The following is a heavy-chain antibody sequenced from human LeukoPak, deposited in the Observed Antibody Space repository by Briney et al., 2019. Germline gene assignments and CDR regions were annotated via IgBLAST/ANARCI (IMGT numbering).Heavy chain of an antibody. CDR3: ARRFMRIAAAGRVYYYYGMDV. Sequence: ASVEVSCKASGYTFTSYDINWVRQATGQGLEWMGWMNPNSGNTGYAQKFQGRVTMTRNTSISTAYMELSSLRSEDTAVYYCARRFMRIAAAGRVYYYYGMDVWGQGTTVTVSS. V-gene: IGHV1-8*01. CDR2: MNPNSGNT. J-gene: IGHJ6*02. D-gene: IGHD6-13*01. CDR1: GYTFTSYD.